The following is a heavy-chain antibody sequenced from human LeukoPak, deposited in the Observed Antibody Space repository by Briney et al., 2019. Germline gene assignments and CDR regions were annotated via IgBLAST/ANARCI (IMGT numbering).Heavy chain of an antibody. V-gene: IGHV3-11*01. CDR3: ARQWGYSSGWYSDDAFDI. CDR1: GFTFSDYY. J-gene: IGHJ3*02. CDR2: ISSSGSTI. D-gene: IGHD6-19*01. Sequence: GGSLRLSCAASGFTFSDYYMSWIRQAPGKGLEWVSYISSSGSTIYYADSVKGRFTISRDNAKNSLYLQMNSLRAEDTAVYYCARQWGYSSGWYSDDAFDIWGQGTMVTVSS.